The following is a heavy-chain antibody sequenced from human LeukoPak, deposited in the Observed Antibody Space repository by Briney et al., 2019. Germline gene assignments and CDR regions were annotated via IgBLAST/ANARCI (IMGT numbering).Heavy chain of an antibody. V-gene: IGHV3-30*04. J-gene: IGHJ6*02. D-gene: IGHD5-18*01. CDR2: ISHDGRNK. Sequence: GASLRLSCAASGFTFSSYAMHWVRQAPGKGLEWVEVISHDGRNKYYADTVKGRFTISRDNSKNTLYLQMNSLRAEGTAVYYCARYAPLPAMVSYYGMDVWGQGTTVTVSS. CDR1: GFTFSSYA. CDR3: ARYAPLPAMVSYYGMDV.